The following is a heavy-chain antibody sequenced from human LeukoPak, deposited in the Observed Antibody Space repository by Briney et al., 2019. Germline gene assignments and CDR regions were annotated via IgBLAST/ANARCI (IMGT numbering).Heavy chain of an antibody. J-gene: IGHJ3*02. CDR1: GFTFSNAW. CDR3: TTDRAGDAFDI. CDR2: IKSKTDGGTT. V-gene: IGHV3-15*01. Sequence: GGSLRLSCAASGFTFSNAWMSWVRQAPGKGLEWVGRIKSKTDGGTTDYAAPVKGRFTISRDDSKNTLYLQMNSLETEDTAVYYCTTDRAGDAFDIWGQGTMVTVSS.